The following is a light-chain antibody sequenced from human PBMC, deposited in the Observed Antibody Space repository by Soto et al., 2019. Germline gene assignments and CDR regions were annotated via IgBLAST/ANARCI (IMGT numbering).Light chain of an antibody. Sequence: EIVLTQSPATLSLSPGERASLSCRASQSVSSYLGWYQQKPGQAPRLLIYDASERATDIPARFSGSGSGRDFTLTISSLEPEDFAVYYCQQHSDWLTFGGGTRVEIK. CDR3: QQHSDWLT. CDR2: DAS. CDR1: QSVSSY. V-gene: IGKV3-11*02. J-gene: IGKJ4*01.